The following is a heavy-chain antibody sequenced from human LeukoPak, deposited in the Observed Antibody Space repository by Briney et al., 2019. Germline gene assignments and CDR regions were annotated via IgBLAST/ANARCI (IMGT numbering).Heavy chain of an antibody. J-gene: IGHJ4*02. V-gene: IGHV3-23*01. Sequence: GGSLRLSWAAAGFTFSSYAMSWGRQAPGKGPEWVSVISGSGGSTYYADSVKGRFTISRDNSKNTLYLQMNSLRAEDTAVYYCAKSPGYCSSTSCYGSFDYWGQGTLVTVSS. D-gene: IGHD2-2*01. CDR1: GFTFSSYA. CDR3: AKSPGYCSSTSCYGSFDY. CDR2: ISGSGGST.